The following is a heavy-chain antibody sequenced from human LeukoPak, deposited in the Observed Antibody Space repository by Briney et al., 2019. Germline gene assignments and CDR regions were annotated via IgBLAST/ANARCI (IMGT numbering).Heavy chain of an antibody. CDR1: GYTFTSYD. J-gene: IGHJ4*02. D-gene: IGHD5-24*01. CDR2: MNPNSGNT. Sequence: ASQKVSCKASGYTFTSYDINWVRQATGQGLEWMGWMNPNSGNTGYAQKFQGRVTMTRNTSIDMAYMELSSLSSEDTAVYYCAREEMAAVDYWGQGTLVTVSS. CDR3: AREEMAAVDY. V-gene: IGHV1-8*01.